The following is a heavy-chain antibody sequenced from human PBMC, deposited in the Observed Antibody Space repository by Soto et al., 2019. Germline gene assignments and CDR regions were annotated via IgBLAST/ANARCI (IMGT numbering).Heavy chain of an antibody. J-gene: IGHJ6*03. Sequence: GGSLRLSCAASGFTFSSYDMHWVRQTTGKGLEWVSAIGTAGDTYYPGSVKGRFTISRENAKNSLYLQMNSLRAGDTAVYYCARGGSGCSGGSCYREHYYYYMDVWGKGTTVTVSS. D-gene: IGHD2-15*01. CDR3: ARGGSGCSGGSCYREHYYYYMDV. V-gene: IGHV3-13*01. CDR2: IGTAGDT. CDR1: GFTFSSYD.